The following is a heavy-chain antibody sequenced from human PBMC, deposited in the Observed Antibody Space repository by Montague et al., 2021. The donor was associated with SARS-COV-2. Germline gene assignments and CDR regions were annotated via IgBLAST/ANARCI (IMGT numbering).Heavy chain of an antibody. CDR2: IYYSGXT. Sequence: SETLSLTCTVSGGSISSSSYYWGWIRQPPGKGLESIGSIYYSGXTXYXXXXKXRVTISVDTSKNQFSLKLSSVTAADTAVYYCARVGRQQLVRLSGMDVWGQGTTVTVSS. CDR3: ARVGRQQLVRLSGMDV. V-gene: IGHV4-39*07. J-gene: IGHJ6*02. D-gene: IGHD6-13*01. CDR1: GGSISSSSYY.